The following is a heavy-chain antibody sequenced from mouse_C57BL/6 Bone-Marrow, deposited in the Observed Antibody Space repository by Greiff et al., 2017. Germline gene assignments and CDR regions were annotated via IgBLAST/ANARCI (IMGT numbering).Heavy chain of an antibody. J-gene: IGHJ1*03. CDR1: GFTFSDYG. CDR3: AGVYYYGSSYWYFDV. CDR2: ISSGSSTI. Sequence: EVQLVESGGGLVKPGGSLKLSCAASGFTFSDYGMHWVRQAPEKGLEWVAYISSGSSTIYYADTVKGRFTISRDNAKNTLFLQMTSRRSEDTDMYYCAGVYYYGSSYWYFDVWGTGTTVTVAS. V-gene: IGHV5-17*01. D-gene: IGHD1-1*01.